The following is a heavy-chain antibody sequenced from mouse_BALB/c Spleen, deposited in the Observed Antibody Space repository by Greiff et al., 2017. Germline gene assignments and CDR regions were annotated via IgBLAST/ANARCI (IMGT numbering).Heavy chain of an antibody. V-gene: IGHV1-69*02. Sequence: QVQLQHPGAELVKPGASVKLSCKASGYTFTSYWMHWVKQRPGQGLEWIGEIDPSDSYTNYNQKFKGKATLTVDKSSSTAYMQLSSLTSEDSAVYYCAMSLYGSKLGWFAYWGQGTLVTVSA. CDR2: IDPSDSYT. CDR1: GYTFTSYW. J-gene: IGHJ3*01. D-gene: IGHD1-1*01. CDR3: AMSLYGSKLGWFAY.